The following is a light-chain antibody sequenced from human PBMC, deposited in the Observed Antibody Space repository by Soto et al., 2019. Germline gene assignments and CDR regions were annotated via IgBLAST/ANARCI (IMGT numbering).Light chain of an antibody. J-gene: IGLJ2*01. CDR1: SSDVGGYNY. V-gene: IGLV2-8*01. Sequence: QSVLTQPPSASGSPGQSVTISCTGSSSDVGGYNYVSWYRQHPGKAPKLMIYEVSKRPSGVPDRFSGSKSGNTASLTVSGLQAEDEADYDCSSYAGSNNYVVFGGGTKLTVL. CDR3: SSYAGSNNYVV. CDR2: EVS.